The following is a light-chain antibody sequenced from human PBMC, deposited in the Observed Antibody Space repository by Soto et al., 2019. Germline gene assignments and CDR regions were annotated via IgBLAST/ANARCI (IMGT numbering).Light chain of an antibody. J-gene: IGLJ7*01. CDR2: LEGSGSY. V-gene: IGLV4-60*02. Sequence: QSVLTQSSSASASLGSSVKLTCTLSSGHSSYIIAWHQQQPGKAPRYLMKLEGSGSYNKGSGVPDRFSGSSSGADRYLTISNLTFEDEADYYCETWDSNFAVFGGGTPLTVL. CDR3: ETWDSNFAV. CDR1: SGHSSYI.